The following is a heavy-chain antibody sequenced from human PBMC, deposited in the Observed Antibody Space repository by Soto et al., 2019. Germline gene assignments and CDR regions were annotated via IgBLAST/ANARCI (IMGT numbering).Heavy chain of an antibody. CDR1: GYTFTSFG. Sequence: SVKFTCKASGYTFTSFGINWVRQAPGQGLEWMGWISGYNGNTNYAQNLQDRVTMTRDTSTSTAYMELRSLRSDDTAVYYCARPTDFYYYAMDVWGQGTTVTGSS. V-gene: IGHV1-18*01. CDR3: ARPTDFYYYAMDV. CDR2: ISGYNGNT. J-gene: IGHJ6*02.